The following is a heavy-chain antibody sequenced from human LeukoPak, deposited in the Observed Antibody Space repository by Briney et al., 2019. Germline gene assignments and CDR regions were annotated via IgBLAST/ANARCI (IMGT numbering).Heavy chain of an antibody. CDR2: IIPMFSTP. CDR1: GGTVTTYS. D-gene: IGHD3-10*01. Sequence: AASVKLSCKASGGTVTTYSLTWVRQAPGQGLEWMGGIIPMFSTPNYAQKFQGRVTITTDDSTSTAYLELSSLRSEDTAVYYCARGRAGTRSGGSDYWVEGTQV. J-gene: IGHJ4*02. CDR3: ARGRAGTRSGGSDY. V-gene: IGHV1-69*05.